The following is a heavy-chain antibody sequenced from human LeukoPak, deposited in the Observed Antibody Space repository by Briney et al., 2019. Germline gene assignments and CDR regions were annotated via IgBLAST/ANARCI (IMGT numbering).Heavy chain of an antibody. CDR2: MSYTGST. Sequence: PSETLSLTCTVSGGSFSDIGYYWGWFRQSSGMPLEWIGSMSYTGSTKYNPSLKTRVTISIDKAKNRFSLRAHSVTAADTAVYYCARHMPKFYFYYMDVWGKGMTVNVSS. V-gene: IGHV4-39*01. CDR1: GGSFSDIGYY. CDR3: ARHMPKFYFYYMDV. D-gene: IGHD2-2*01. J-gene: IGHJ6*03.